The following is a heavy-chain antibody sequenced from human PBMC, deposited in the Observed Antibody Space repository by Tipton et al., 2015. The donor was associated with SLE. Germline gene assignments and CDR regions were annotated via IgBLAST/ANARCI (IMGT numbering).Heavy chain of an antibody. J-gene: IGHJ4*02. D-gene: IGHD1-14*01. V-gene: IGHV4-34*01. CDR1: GGSLGGSS. Sequence: TLSLTCAVYGGSLGGSSWYWIRQPPGKGLQWIGEVNQSGRTKWNASLQSRVTISIDTSKNQFSLQVKSVTAADTAVYYCTKGSPGWYDGVEEWSQGALVTVSS. CDR3: TKGSPGWYDGVEE. CDR2: VNQSGRT.